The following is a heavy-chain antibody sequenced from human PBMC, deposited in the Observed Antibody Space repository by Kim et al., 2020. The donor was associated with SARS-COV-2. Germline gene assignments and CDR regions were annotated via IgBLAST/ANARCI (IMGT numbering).Heavy chain of an antibody. J-gene: IGHJ4*02. CDR2: IYYSGST. CDR1: GGSISSSSYY. Sequence: SETLSLTCTVSGGSISSSSYYWGWIRQPPGKGLEWIGSIYYSGSTYYNPSLKSRVTISVDTSKNQFSLKLSSVTAAYTAVYYCASDPGVTTNYWGQGTLVTVSS. CDR3: ASDPGVTTNY. V-gene: IGHV4-39*07. D-gene: IGHD4-17*01.